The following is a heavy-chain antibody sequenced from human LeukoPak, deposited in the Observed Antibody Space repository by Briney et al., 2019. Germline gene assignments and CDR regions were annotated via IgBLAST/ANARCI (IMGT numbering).Heavy chain of an antibody. CDR3: ASADYYDSSGGDV. V-gene: IGHV3-30-3*01. CDR2: ISYDGSNK. J-gene: IGHJ4*02. CDR1: GFTFSSYA. Sequence: GSLRLSCAASGFTFSSYAMHWVRQAPGKGLGWVAVISYDGSNKYYADSVKGRFTISRDNSKNTLYLQMNSLRAEDTAVYYCASADYYDSSGGDVWGQGTLVTVSS. D-gene: IGHD3-22*01.